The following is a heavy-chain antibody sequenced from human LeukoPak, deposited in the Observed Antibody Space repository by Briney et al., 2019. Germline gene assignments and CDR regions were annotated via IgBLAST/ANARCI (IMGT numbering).Heavy chain of an antibody. V-gene: IGHV3-33*01. Sequence: PGGSLRLFCAASGITFSSYGMHWVRQAPGKGLEWVALIWYDGSNEYYAESVKGRFTISRHNSKNTLYLQMNSLRAEDTAVYYCARFTVVPAAIYYYYGMDVWGQGTTVTVSS. J-gene: IGHJ6*02. CDR3: ARFTVVPAAIYYYYGMDV. CDR1: GITFSSYG. CDR2: IWYDGSNE. D-gene: IGHD2-2*01.